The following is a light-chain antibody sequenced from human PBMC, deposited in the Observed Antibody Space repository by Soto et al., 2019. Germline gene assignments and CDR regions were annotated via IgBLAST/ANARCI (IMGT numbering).Light chain of an antibody. CDR3: GSYTTTSTRV. CDR2: DVT. Sequence: QSALTQPASVSGSPGQSITISCTGTGSDVGGYNYVSWYQHHPGKAPKVLIYDVTSRPSGVSNRFSGSKSANTASLTISGLQAEDEADYYCGSYTTTSTRVFGGGTKLTVL. CDR1: GSDVGGYNY. V-gene: IGLV2-14*03. J-gene: IGLJ3*02.